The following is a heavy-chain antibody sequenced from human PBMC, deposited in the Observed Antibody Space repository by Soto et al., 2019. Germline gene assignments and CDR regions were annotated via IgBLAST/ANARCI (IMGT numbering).Heavy chain of an antibody. CDR2: SSSSGGYT. CDR3: ARSSGRRHVFTFDYGLDV. D-gene: IGHD3-16*01. V-gene: IGHV3-11*06. J-gene: IGHJ6*02. CDR1: GFSVGDNY. Sequence: PGGSLRLSCAASGFSVGDNYMTWIRQAPGKGLEWLSYSSSSGGYTNYADSVKGRFTISRDNAKNSLYLQMDSLRAEDTAVYFCARSSGRRHVFTFDYGLDVWGQGTRVTVSS.